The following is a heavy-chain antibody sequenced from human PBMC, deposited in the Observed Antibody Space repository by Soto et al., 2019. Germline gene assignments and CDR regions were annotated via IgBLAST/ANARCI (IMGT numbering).Heavy chain of an antibody. CDR2: INPNSGGT. V-gene: IGHV1-2*02. D-gene: IGHD2-2*01. J-gene: IGHJ4*02. CDR1: GYTFTDYY. CDR3: ASPLGYCSGNSCLAFDY. Sequence: QVQLVQSGAEVKKPGASVKVSCKASGYTFTDYYVHWVRQAPGQGLEWMGWINPNSGGTDYAQKFQGRVTMTRDTSISTAYMELSRLSSGDTAVYYCASPLGYCSGNSCLAFDYWGQGTLVTVSS.